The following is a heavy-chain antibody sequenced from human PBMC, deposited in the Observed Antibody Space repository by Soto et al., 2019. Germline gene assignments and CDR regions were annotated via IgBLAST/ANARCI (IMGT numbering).Heavy chain of an antibody. V-gene: IGHV4-59*01. CDR3: ARDGGSGWNFDY. D-gene: IGHD6-19*01. CDR2: ISYSGST. CDR1: GGSISSYY. Sequence: SETLSLTCTFSGGSISSYYWSLIRQPPGKGLEWIGYISYSGSTNYNPSLKSRLTISVDTSKNQISLKLSSVTAADTAIYYCARDGGSGWNFDYWGQGTLVTVSS. J-gene: IGHJ4*02.